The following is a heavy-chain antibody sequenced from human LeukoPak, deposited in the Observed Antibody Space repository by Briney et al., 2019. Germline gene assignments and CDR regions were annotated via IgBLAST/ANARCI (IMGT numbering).Heavy chain of an antibody. D-gene: IGHD2/OR15-2a*01. CDR3: ARGFEYGSFDY. CDR1: GYTFTGHY. Sequence: ASVKVSCKASGYTFTGHYIHWVRQAPGQGLEWMGWINPNSGGTNYAQKFQGRVTMTRDTSISTAYMELSSLRSDDTAVYYCARGFEYGSFDYWGQGTLVTVSS. V-gene: IGHV1-2*02. J-gene: IGHJ4*02. CDR2: INPNSGGT.